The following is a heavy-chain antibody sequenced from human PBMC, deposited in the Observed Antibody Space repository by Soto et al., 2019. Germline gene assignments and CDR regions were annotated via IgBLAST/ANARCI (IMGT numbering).Heavy chain of an antibody. V-gene: IGHV3-7*01. CDR3: VRGCGRASCPYYLDV. J-gene: IGHJ6*03. D-gene: IGHD2-2*01. CDR1: GFTFSTYW. Sequence: EVELVESGGGLVQPGGSLRLSCAVSGFTFSTYWMSWVRQAPEKGLEWVATIRQDGSEKLYVDSVEGRFTISRDNAENSLYLQMDSLRVEDAAMYYCVRGCGRASCPYYLDVWGKGTTVAVSS. CDR2: IRQDGSEK.